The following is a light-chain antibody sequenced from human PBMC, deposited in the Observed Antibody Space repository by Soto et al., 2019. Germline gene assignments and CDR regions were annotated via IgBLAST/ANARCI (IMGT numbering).Light chain of an antibody. J-gene: IGKJ1*01. CDR3: QQYNSWPPCT. CDR2: GAS. Sequence: EMVMTQSPATLSVSPGEAATLSCRASQSVSSNLAWYQQKPGQAPRLLIYGASTRATGIPARFSGSGSGTEFTLTISSLQSEDFAVYYCQQYNSWPPCTFGQGTKVDIK. V-gene: IGKV3-15*01. CDR1: QSVSSN.